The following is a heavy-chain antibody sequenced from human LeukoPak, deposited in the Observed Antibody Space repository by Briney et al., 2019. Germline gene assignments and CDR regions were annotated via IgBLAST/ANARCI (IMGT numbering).Heavy chain of an antibody. D-gene: IGHD3-9*01. CDR3: ASLTGLGWFDP. Sequence: PSQTLSLTCTVSGGSISSDSYYWSWIRQPAGKGLEWIGRIYTSGSTNYNPSLKSRVTISVDTSKNQFSLKLSSMTAADTAVYYCASLTGLGWFDPWGQGTLVTVSS. J-gene: IGHJ5*02. V-gene: IGHV4-61*02. CDR1: GGSISSDSYY. CDR2: IYTSGST.